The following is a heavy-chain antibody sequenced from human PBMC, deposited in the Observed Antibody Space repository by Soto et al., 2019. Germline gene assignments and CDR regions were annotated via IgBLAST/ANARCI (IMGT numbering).Heavy chain of an antibody. CDR3: ARTTVTTEVFVY. Sequence: ASVKVSCKASGYTFTSYAMHWVRQAPGQRLEWMGWINAGDGNTKYSQKFQGRVTITRDTSASTAYMELSSLRSEDTAVYYCARTTVTTEVFVYWGQGTLVTVSS. CDR1: GYTFTSYA. J-gene: IGHJ4*02. CDR2: INAGDGNT. V-gene: IGHV1-3*01. D-gene: IGHD4-17*01.